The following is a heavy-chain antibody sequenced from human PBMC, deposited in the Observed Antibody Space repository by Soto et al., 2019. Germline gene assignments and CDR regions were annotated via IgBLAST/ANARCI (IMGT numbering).Heavy chain of an antibody. D-gene: IGHD6-19*01. CDR3: ARHQQEVAGTLIDY. CDR2: IYYSGST. CDR1: GGSISSYY. V-gene: IGHV4-59*08. Sequence: SETLSLTCTVSGGSISSYYWSWIRQPPGKGLEWIGYIYYSGSTNYNPSLKSRVTISVDTSKNQFSLKLSSVTAADTAVYYCARHQQEVAGTLIDYWGQGTLVTVSS. J-gene: IGHJ4*02.